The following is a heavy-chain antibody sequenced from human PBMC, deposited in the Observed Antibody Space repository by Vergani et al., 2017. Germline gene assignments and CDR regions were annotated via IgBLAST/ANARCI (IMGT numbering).Heavy chain of an antibody. CDR1: GFKFSDHY. D-gene: IGHD1-1*01. V-gene: IGHV3-11*04. J-gene: IGHJ6*02. Sequence: LEESGGGSVKPGGSLRLSCAASGFKFSDHYMSWIRQAPGKGLEWVSHISPGASTVSYTDFVPGRFTVSRDNDNNSLTLDMTTLRFEDTAVYYFAKNPGISTTRHYYAMDVWGQGTTVTVSS. CDR2: ISPGASTV. CDR3: AKNPGISTTRHYYAMDV.